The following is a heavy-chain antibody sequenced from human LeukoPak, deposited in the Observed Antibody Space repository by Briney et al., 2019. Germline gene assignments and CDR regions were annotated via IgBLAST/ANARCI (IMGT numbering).Heavy chain of an antibody. CDR1: GFTFSSYS. V-gene: IGHV3-21*01. Sequence: GGSLRLSCAASGFTFSSYSMNWVRQAPGKGLEWVSSISSSSSYIYYADSVKGRFTISRDNSKNTLYLQMNSLRAEDTAVYYCAEGGYDQDFDYWGQGSLVTVSS. D-gene: IGHD2-2*01. J-gene: IGHJ4*02. CDR3: AEGGYDQDFDY. CDR2: ISSSSSYI.